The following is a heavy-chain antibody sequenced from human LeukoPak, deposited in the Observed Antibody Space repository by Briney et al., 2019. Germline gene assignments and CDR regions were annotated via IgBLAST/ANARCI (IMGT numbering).Heavy chain of an antibody. CDR2: INDSGRT. CDR1: GESFSGYY. V-gene: IGHV4-34*10. CDR3: AATTVRNSRFDP. D-gene: IGHD4-11*01. J-gene: IGHJ5*02. Sequence: PSETLSLTCAVYGESFSGYYWSWIRQPPEKGLEWIGEINDSGRTNYNPSLESRITISVDTSKNQFSLKLSSVTAADTAVYYCAATTVRNSRFDPWGQGTLVTVSS.